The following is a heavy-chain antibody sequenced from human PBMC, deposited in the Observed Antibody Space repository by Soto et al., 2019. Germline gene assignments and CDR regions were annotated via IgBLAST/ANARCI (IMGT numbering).Heavy chain of an antibody. CDR2: INAGNGNT. CDR1: GYTFTSYA. J-gene: IGHJ3*02. Sequence: GASVKVSCKASGYTFTSYAMHWVRQAPGQRLEWMGWINAGNGNTKYSQKFQGRVTITRDTSASTAYMELSSLRSEDTAVYYCARGARRDGIYGDYVIGAFDIWGQGTMVTVSS. D-gene: IGHD4-17*01. V-gene: IGHV1-3*01. CDR3: ARGARRDGIYGDYVIGAFDI.